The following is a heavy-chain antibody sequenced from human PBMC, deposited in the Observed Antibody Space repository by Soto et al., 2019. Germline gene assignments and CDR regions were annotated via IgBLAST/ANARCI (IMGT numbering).Heavy chain of an antibody. D-gene: IGHD2-15*01. Sequence: PGGSLRLSCAASGFTFSSYALSWVRQAPGKGLEWVSGISGSGGSAYYADCVRGRFTISRDNSKNMLYLQMNRLRAGDTAVYYCAKDKDSPVVGYYYGMDVWGQGTTVPVSS. V-gene: IGHV3-23*01. CDR3: AKDKDSPVVGYYYGMDV. J-gene: IGHJ6*02. CDR2: ISGSGGSA. CDR1: GFTFSSYA.